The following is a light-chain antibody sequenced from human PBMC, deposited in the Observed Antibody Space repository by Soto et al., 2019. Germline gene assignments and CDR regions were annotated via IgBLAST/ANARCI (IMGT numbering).Light chain of an antibody. CDR1: QGIENH. CDR2: AAS. J-gene: IGKJ3*01. CDR3: QQHHNFPFT. Sequence: DIPMTQSPSSLSASVGDRVTITCRASQGIENHLGWYQQKPGKAPKRLMYAASTLESGVPSRFSGSGSGTEFTLTISSLQPEDFATYYCQQHHNFPFTFGPGTKVDIK. V-gene: IGKV1-17*01.